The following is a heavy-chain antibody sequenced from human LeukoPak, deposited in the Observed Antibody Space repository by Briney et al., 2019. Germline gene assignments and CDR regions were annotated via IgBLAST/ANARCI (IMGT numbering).Heavy chain of an antibody. D-gene: IGHD6-13*01. CDR3: AKGIAAAGDY. Sequence: PGGSLRLSCAASGFTFSSYAMSWVRQAPGKGREWVSAISGSGGSTYYAVSVKGRFTISRDNSKNTLYLQMNSLRAEDTAVYYCAKGIAAAGDYWGQGTLVTVSS. J-gene: IGHJ4*02. V-gene: IGHV3-23*01. CDR1: GFTFSSYA. CDR2: ISGSGGST.